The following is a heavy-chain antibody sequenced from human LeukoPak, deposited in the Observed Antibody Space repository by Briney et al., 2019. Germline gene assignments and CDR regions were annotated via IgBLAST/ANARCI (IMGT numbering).Heavy chain of an antibody. CDR1: GFIVNINY. CDR3: ARAHFLDL. V-gene: IGHV3-66*01. J-gene: IGHJ4*02. D-gene: IGHD3-3*02. CDR2: IHSAGYT. Sequence: GGSLRLSCAASGFIVNINYMNWVRQAPGKGLQWVSGIHSAGYTSYADSVKGRFTISRDNSKNTIYLQMSNLRAEDTAVHFCARAHFLDLWGQGSLVTVSS.